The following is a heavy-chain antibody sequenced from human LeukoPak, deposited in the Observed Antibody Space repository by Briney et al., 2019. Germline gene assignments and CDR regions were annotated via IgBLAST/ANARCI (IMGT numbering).Heavy chain of an antibody. CDR3: ASPRSGSTDAFDI. CDR1: GFTFSDYY. V-gene: IGHV3-11*04. Sequence: GGSLRLSCAASGFTFSDYYMSWIRQAPGKGLEWVSYISSSGSTIYYADSVKGRFTISRDNAKNSLYLQMNSLRAEDTAVYYCASPRSGSTDAFDIWGQGTMVTVSS. J-gene: IGHJ3*02. D-gene: IGHD5-24*01. CDR2: ISSSGSTI.